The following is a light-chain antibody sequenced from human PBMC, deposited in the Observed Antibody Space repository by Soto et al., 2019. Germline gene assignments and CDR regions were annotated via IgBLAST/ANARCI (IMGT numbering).Light chain of an antibody. J-gene: IGLJ3*02. V-gene: IGLV2-14*01. CDR3: TSYTSSNTLV. CDR1: SSDIGSYNY. CDR2: EVS. Sequence: QSALTQPASVSGSPGQSITISCTGTSSDIGSYNYVSWYQQRPGKAPKLIIFEVSNRPSGLSNRFSGSKSGNTASLTISGLQADDETDYYCTSYTSSNTLVFGGGTKLTVL.